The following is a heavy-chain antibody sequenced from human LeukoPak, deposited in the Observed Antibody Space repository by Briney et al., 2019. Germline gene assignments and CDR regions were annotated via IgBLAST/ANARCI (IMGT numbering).Heavy chain of an antibody. D-gene: IGHD5-18*01. CDR2: ISYDGGNK. V-gene: IGHV3-30*04. Sequence: GGSLRLSCAASGLTFSTYAMHWVRQAPGKGLEWVAVISYDGGNKYSADSVKGRFTISRDNSKNTLYLQMNSLRAEDTAVYYCARGMSGYSYGCDYWGQGTLVTVSS. CDR1: GLTFSTYA. J-gene: IGHJ4*02. CDR3: ARGMSGYSYGCDY.